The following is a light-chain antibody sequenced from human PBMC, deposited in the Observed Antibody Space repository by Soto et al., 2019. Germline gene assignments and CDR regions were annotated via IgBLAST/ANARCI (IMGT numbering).Light chain of an antibody. CDR2: DAS. V-gene: IGKV3-11*01. CDR1: QSVSSY. J-gene: IGKJ1*01. CDR3: QQRSNWPSWT. Sequence: EIVLTQSPATLSLSPGERATLSCRASQSVSSYLAWYQQKPGQAPRLLIYDASNRATGIPARFSGSGSGTDFTPPISSREPEDFAVYYCQQRSNWPSWTFGQGTKVEIK.